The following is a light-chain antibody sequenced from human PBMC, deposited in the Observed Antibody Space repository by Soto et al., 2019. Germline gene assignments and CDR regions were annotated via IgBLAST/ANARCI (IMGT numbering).Light chain of an antibody. Sequence: QPVLTQSPSASASLGASVKLTCTLSSGHSSDAIAWHQQQPEKGPRFLMNLNNDGSHTKGDGIPDRFSGSSSGAERYLTISSLQSEDKADYYCQTWGTGIVIFGGGTKLTVL. V-gene: IGLV4-69*01. CDR2: LNNDGSH. CDR1: SGHSSDA. J-gene: IGLJ2*01. CDR3: QTWGTGIVI.